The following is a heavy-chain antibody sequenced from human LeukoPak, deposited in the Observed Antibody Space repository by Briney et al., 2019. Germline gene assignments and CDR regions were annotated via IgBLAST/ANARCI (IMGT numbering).Heavy chain of an antibody. D-gene: IGHD3-22*01. Sequence: PSETLSLTCTVSGGSISSHYWSWIRQPPGKGLEWIGFIYYSGRTRYNPSLHSRVTISADTSKNHLSLKLTSVTAADTAVYYCARLLDNDSSGDSDTFDMWGQGIMVTVSS. J-gene: IGHJ3*02. CDR1: GGSISSHY. CDR2: IYYSGRT. V-gene: IGHV4-59*11. CDR3: ARLLDNDSSGDSDTFDM.